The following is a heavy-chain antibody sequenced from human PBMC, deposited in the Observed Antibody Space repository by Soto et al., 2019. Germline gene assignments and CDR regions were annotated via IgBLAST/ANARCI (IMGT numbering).Heavy chain of an antibody. V-gene: IGHV4-30-2*01. D-gene: IGHD4-4*01. Sequence: QLQLQESGSGLVKPSQTLSLTCAVSGGSINTATHSWSWIRQPPGKGLEWIGYIYHSGSTYYNPSVKSRVTISIDTSNNQFSLRLSSVTAADTAVYYCARGGGVTTTGDDYWGQGILVTVSS. CDR2: IYHSGST. CDR3: ARGGGVTTTGDDY. J-gene: IGHJ4*02. CDR1: GGSINTATHS.